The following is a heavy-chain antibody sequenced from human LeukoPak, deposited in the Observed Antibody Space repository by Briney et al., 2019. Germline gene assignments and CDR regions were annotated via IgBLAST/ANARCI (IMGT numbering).Heavy chain of an antibody. CDR2: ISSGTGYI. Sequence: GGSLRLSCAASGFTFSSFGMNWVRQAPGKGLEWVSSISSGTGYIYYADSVKGRFTISRDNAKTSLYLQMNSLRAEDTATYYCARATRWFDYWGQGTLVTVTA. CDR1: GFTFSSFG. V-gene: IGHV3-21*01. D-gene: IGHD2-2*01. CDR3: ARATRWFDY. J-gene: IGHJ4*02.